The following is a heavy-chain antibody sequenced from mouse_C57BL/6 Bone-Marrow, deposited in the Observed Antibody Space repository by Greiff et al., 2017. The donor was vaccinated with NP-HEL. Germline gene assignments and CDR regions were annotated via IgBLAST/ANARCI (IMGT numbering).Heavy chain of an antibody. CDR3: ARLRWFDWYFDV. CDR1: GFTFSDYY. D-gene: IGHD2-2*01. CDR2: ISNGGGST. V-gene: IGHV5-12*01. J-gene: IGHJ1*03. Sequence: EVKLMESGGGLVQPGGSLKLSCAASGFTFSDYYMYWVRQTPEKRLEWVAYISNGGGSTYYPDTVKGRFTISRDTAKNTLYLQMGRLKSEDTAMYYCARLRWFDWYFDVWGTGTTVTVSS.